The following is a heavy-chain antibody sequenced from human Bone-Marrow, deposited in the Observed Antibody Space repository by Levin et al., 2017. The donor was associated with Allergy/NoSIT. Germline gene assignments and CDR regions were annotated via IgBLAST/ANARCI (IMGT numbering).Heavy chain of an antibody. V-gene: IGHV1-18*01. CDR2: ISGYDDDI. D-gene: IGHD4-17*01. Sequence: PGESLKISCKASGYTFNTYGISWVRQAPGQGLEWMGWISGYDDDINYAQKFQGRVTMTTDTSTYTAYMEVRGLRSDDTAVYYCARDRGYGVDTFDFWGQGTMVTVSS. J-gene: IGHJ3*01. CDR3: ARDRGYGVDTFDF. CDR1: GYTFNTYG.